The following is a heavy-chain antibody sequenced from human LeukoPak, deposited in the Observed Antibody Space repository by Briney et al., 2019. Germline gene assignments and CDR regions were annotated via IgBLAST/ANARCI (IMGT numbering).Heavy chain of an antibody. J-gene: IGHJ4*02. CDR1: GFTFSSCW. CDR2: VKQDGSEK. CDR3: ARDGVYSSGWYLS. D-gene: IGHD6-19*01. V-gene: IGHV3-7*01. Sequence: PGGSLRLSCAASGFTFSSCWMSWVRQAPGKGLEWVANVKQDGSEKYYVDSVKGRFTISRDNAKNSLYLQMNSLRAEDTAVYYCARDGVYSSGWYLSWGQGTLVTVSS.